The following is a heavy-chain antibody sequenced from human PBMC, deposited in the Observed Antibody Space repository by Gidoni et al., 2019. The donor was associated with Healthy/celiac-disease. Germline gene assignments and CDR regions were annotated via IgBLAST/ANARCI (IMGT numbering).Heavy chain of an antibody. CDR2: SYSGGST. Sequence: GFTVSSNYMSWVRQAPGKGLEWVPVSYSGGSTYYADSVKGRFTISRDNSKNTLYRQMNSLRAEDTAVYYCAREGCSSTSCYLWYFDLWGRGTLVTVSS. CDR3: AREGCSSTSCYLWYFDL. CDR1: GFTVSSNY. J-gene: IGHJ2*01. D-gene: IGHD2-2*01. V-gene: IGHV3-66*01.